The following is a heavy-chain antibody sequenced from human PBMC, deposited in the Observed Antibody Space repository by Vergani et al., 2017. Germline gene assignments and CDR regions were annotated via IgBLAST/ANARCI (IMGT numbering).Heavy chain of an antibody. CDR1: GGTFSSYA. CDR3: ARDPRGYGGDPEDYYYGMDV. D-gene: IGHD2-21*02. CDR2: IIPIFGKT. V-gene: IGHV1-69*14. Sequence: QVQLVQSGAEVKKPGSSVKVSCKASGGTFSSYAISWVRQAPGQGLEWMGGIIPIFGKTKYAQDFLGRLTITADTSTSTAYMELTSLRSQDTAVYYCARDPRGYGGDPEDYYYGMDVWGQGTTVTVSS. J-gene: IGHJ6*02.